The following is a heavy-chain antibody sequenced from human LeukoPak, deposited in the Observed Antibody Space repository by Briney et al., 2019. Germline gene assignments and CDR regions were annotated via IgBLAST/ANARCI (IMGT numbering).Heavy chain of an antibody. Sequence: SETLSLTCTVSGGSISSSSYYWSWIRQPPGKGLEWIGEINHSGSTNYNPSLKSRVTISVDTSKNQFSLKLSSVTAADTAVYYCASLRFALTGYYGKFGTYYYMDVWGKGTTVTVSS. CDR3: ASLRFALTGYYGKFGTYYYMDV. J-gene: IGHJ6*03. D-gene: IGHD3-9*01. V-gene: IGHV4-39*07. CDR2: INHSGST. CDR1: GGSISSSSYY.